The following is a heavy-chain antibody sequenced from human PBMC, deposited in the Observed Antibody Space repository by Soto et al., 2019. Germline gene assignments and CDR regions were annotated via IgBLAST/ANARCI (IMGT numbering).Heavy chain of an antibody. CDR2: IDWDDDK. J-gene: IGHJ4*02. V-gene: IGHV2-70*01. CDR1: GFSLSTSGMC. D-gene: IGHD3-22*01. CDR3: ARYYYYDSSGYQPHFDY. Sequence: SGPTLVNPTQTLTLTCTFSGFSLSTSGMCVSWIRQPPGKALEWLALIDWDDDKYYSTSLKTRLTISKDTSKNQVVLTMTNMDPVDTATYYCARYYYYDSSGYQPHFDYWGQGTLVTVSS.